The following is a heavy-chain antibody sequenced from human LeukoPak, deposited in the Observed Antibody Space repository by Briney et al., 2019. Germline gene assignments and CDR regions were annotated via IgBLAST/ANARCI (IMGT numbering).Heavy chain of an antibody. J-gene: IGHJ4*02. CDR2: ISYDGSNK. CDR3: AKETEQWLAPGGY. V-gene: IGHV3-30*18. Sequence: GGSLRLSCAASGFTFSSYGMHWVRQAPGKGLEWVAVISYDGSNKYYADSVKGRFTISRDNSKNTLYLQMHSLRAEDTAVYYCAKETEQWLAPGGYWGQGTLVTVSS. D-gene: IGHD6-19*01. CDR1: GFTFSSYG.